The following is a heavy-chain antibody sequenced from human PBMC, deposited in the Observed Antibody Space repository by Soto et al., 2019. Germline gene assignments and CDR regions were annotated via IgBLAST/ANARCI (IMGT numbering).Heavy chain of an antibody. J-gene: IGHJ6*02. CDR1: GFTFSSYS. Sequence: GGSLRLSCAASGFTFSSYSMNWVRQAPGKGLEWVSYISSSSSTIYYADSVKGRFTISRDNAKNSLYLQMNSLRDEDTAVYYCARDSSLYYDILTGYWLGGMDVWGQGTTVTVSS. CDR3: ARDSSLYYDILTGYWLGGMDV. D-gene: IGHD3-9*01. V-gene: IGHV3-48*02. CDR2: ISSSSSTI.